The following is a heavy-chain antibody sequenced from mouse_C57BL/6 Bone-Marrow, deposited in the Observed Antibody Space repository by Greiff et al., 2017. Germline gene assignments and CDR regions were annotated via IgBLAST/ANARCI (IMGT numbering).Heavy chain of an antibody. CDR1: GFNIKDDY. J-gene: IGHJ4*01. CDR3: TTRLQDYYAMDY. Sequence: VQLKESGAELVRPGASVKLSCTASGFNIKDDYMHWVKQRPEQGLEGIGWSVPENGATEYASKFQGKATITADTSSKTAYLQISSLQSEDTAVYYCTTRLQDYYAMDYWGQGTSVTVSS. V-gene: IGHV14-4*01. D-gene: IGHD2-2*01. CDR2: SVPENGAT.